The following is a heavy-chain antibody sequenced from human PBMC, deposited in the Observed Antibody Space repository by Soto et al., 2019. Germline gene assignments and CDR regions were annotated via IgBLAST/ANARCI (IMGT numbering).Heavy chain of an antibody. J-gene: IGHJ4*02. CDR3: VRGLASAYLDS. V-gene: IGHV1-2*04. CDR1: GYNFMNYY. CDR2: INPNSGGT. Sequence: EASVKVSCKASGYNFMNYYIHWVRQAPGQGLEWMGRINPNSGGTNYAQKFQGWVTMTRDTSISTAYMELSRLNSDDTAVYYCVRGLASAYLDSWGQGTLVTVSS.